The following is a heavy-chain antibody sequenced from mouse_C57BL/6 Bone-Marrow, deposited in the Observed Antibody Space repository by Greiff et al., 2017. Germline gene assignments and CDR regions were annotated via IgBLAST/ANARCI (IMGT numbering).Heavy chain of an antibody. Sequence: EVQVVESGGDLVKPGGSLTLSCAASGFTFSSYGMSWVRQTPDKRLEWVATISSGGSYTYYPDSVKGRFTISSDNAKNTLYLQMSSLKSEDTAMYYCARHEGLRRSFAYWGQGTLVTVSA. CDR1: GFTFSSYG. CDR3: ARHEGLRRSFAY. D-gene: IGHD2-4*01. V-gene: IGHV5-6*01. CDR2: ISSGGSYT. J-gene: IGHJ3*01.